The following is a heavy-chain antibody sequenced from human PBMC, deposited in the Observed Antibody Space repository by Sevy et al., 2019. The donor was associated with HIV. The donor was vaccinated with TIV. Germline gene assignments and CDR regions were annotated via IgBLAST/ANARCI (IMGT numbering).Heavy chain of an antibody. CDR3: ARDIGAGSNSETSSPPFFFYYFDS. V-gene: IGHV3-9*01. CDR2: ISWNSGSI. J-gene: IGHJ4*02. D-gene: IGHD1-26*01. Sequence: GGSLRLSCAASGFSLDDYAMHWVRQSSGKGLEWIAGISWNSGSIGYADSVTGRFTISRDNARKTLYLQMNNMRSEDTALYYCARDIGAGSNSETSSPPFFFYYFDSWGQGTLVTVSS. CDR1: GFSLDDYA.